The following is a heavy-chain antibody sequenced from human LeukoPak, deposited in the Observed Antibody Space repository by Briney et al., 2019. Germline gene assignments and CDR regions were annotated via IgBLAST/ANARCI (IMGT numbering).Heavy chain of an antibody. CDR1: GFTFSSYG. J-gene: IGHJ4*02. Sequence: PGRSLRLPCAASGFTFSSYGMHWVRQAPGKGLEWVAVIWYDGSNKYYADSVKGRFTISRDNSKNTLYLQMNSLRAEDTAVYYCARDESYYFDYWGQGTLVTVSS. V-gene: IGHV3-33*01. CDR3: ARDESYYFDY. CDR2: IWYDGSNK.